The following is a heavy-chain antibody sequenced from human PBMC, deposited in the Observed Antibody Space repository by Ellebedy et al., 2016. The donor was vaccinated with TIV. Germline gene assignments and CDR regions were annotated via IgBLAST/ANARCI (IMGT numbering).Heavy chain of an antibody. CDR2: IKQDGSEI. Sequence: GESLKISXAASGFTFRNDWMHWVRQAPGKGLEWVANIKQDGSEIYYVDSVKGRFTISRDNAKNSLFLQMNSLRAEDTAVYYCARRFYSDTTGFHPYDYWGQGTLVTVSS. CDR1: GFTFRNDW. V-gene: IGHV3-7*03. CDR3: ARRFYSDTTGFHPYDY. D-gene: IGHD3-22*01. J-gene: IGHJ4*02.